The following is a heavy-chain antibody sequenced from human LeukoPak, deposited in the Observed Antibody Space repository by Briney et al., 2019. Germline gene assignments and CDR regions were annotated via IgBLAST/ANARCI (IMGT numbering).Heavy chain of an antibody. Sequence: GGSLRLSCAASGFTFSNYNMNWVRQAPGKGLEWVSFISTSSSYIYYADSVRGRFTISRDNAENSLYLQMNSLRDEDTAVYYCARDPYSGGYGAYYYYYMDVWGKGTTVTVSS. D-gene: IGHD6-19*01. CDR3: ARDPYSGGYGAYYYYYMDV. V-gene: IGHV3-21*01. CDR1: GFTFSNYN. J-gene: IGHJ6*03. CDR2: ISTSSSYI.